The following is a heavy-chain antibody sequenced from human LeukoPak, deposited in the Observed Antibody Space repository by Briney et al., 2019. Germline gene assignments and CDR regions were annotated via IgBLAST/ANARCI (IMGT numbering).Heavy chain of an antibody. D-gene: IGHD4-17*01. J-gene: IGHJ4*02. Sequence: GESLKISCKGSGYSFTSYWIGWVRQMPGKGLEWMGIIYPGDSDTRYSPSFQGQVTISADKSISTAYLQWSSLKASDTAMYYCARQELYGDYVGYFDYWGQGTLVTVSS. CDR3: ARQELYGDYVGYFDY. V-gene: IGHV5-51*01. CDR2: IYPGDSDT. CDR1: GYSFTSYW.